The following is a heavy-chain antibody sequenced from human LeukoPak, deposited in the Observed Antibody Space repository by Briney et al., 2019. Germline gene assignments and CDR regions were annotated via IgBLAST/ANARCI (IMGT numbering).Heavy chain of an antibody. CDR3: ARRRENPNWFDP. J-gene: IGHJ5*02. CDR2: IYYSGST. Sequence: KPSETLSLTCTVSGGSISSGGYYWSWIRRRPGKGLEWIGYIYYSGSTYYNPSLKSRVTISVDTSKNQFSLKLSSVTAADTAVYYCARRRENPNWFDPWGQGTLVTVSS. CDR1: GGSISSGGYY. V-gene: IGHV4-31*03. D-gene: IGHD2/OR15-2a*01.